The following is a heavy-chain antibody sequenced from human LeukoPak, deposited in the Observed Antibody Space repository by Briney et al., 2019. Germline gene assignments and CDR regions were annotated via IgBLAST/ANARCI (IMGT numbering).Heavy chain of an antibody. V-gene: IGHV4-30-2*01. CDR1: GGSISSGGYS. CDR2: IYHSGST. J-gene: IGHJ3*02. CDR3: ARENDAFDI. Sequence: SQTLSLICAVSGGSISSGGYSWSWIRQPPGKGLEWIGYIYHSGSTYYNPSLKSRVTISVDRSKNQFSLKLSSVTAADTAVYYCARENDAFDIWGQGTMVTVSS.